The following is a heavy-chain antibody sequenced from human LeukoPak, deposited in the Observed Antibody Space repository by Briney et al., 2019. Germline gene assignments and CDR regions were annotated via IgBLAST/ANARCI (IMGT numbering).Heavy chain of an antibody. CDR3: ARETIMDTAMALDY. CDR1: GGSFSSGSYY. Sequence: PSETLSLTCTVSGGSFSSGSYYWSWIRQPPGKGLEWIGYIYYSGSTNYNPSLKSRVTISVDTSKNQFSLKLSSVTAADTAVYYCARETIMDTAMALDYWGQGTLVTVSS. D-gene: IGHD5-18*01. CDR2: IYYSGST. J-gene: IGHJ4*02. V-gene: IGHV4-61*01.